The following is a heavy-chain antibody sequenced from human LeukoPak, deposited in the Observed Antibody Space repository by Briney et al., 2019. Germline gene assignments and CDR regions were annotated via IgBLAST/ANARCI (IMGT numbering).Heavy chain of an antibody. D-gene: IGHD4-17*01. CDR2: ISSSSSYI. CDR1: GFTFSSYS. V-gene: IGHV3-21*01. J-gene: IGHJ4*02. Sequence: GGSLRLSCAASGFTFSSYSMNWVRQAPGKGLEWVSSISSSSSYIYYADSVKGRFTISRDNAKNSLYLQMNSLRAEDTAVYYCARLKXKSDGDYEGYPXDXYWSQGTLXTXXS. CDR3: ARLKXKSDGDYEGYPXDXY.